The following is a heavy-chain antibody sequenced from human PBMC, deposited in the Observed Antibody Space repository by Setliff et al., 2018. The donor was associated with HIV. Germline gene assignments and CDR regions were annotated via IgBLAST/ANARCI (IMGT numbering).Heavy chain of an antibody. CDR2: IYPGDSDT. J-gene: IGHJ5*01. Sequence: ESLKISCGGSGYTFTNYWIGWVRQMPGRGLEWMGIIYPGDSDTRYSPSFEGQVTMSADKSINTAYLQWNSLRASDTAMYYCARQPTDTSGYNNWFDSWGQGTLVTVSS. CDR3: ARQPTDTSGYNNWFDS. V-gene: IGHV5-51*01. CDR1: GYTFTNYW. D-gene: IGHD3-3*01.